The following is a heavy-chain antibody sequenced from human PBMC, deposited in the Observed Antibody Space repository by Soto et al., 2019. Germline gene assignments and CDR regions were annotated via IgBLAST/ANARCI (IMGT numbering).Heavy chain of an antibody. CDR1: GGSISSSSYY. Sequence: PSETLSLTCTVSGGSISSSSYYWGWIRQPPVKGLEWIGSIYYSGSTYYNPSLKSRVTISVDTSKNQFSLKLSSVTAADTAVYYCARTVPYCGGDCHAFDIWGQGTMVTVSS. V-gene: IGHV4-39*01. J-gene: IGHJ3*02. CDR2: IYYSGST. CDR3: ARTVPYCGGDCHAFDI. D-gene: IGHD2-21*02.